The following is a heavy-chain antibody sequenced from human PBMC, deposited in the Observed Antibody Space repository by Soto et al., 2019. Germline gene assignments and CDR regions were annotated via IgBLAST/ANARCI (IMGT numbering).Heavy chain of an antibody. D-gene: IGHD3-10*01. CDR1: GGTFSSYA. Sequence: QVQLVQSGAEVKKPGSSVKVSCKASGGTFSSYAISWVRQAPGQGLEWMGGIIPIFGTANYAQKFQGRVTITADESTSTAYMELSSLRSEDTAVYYCARDKGITMVRGVIIKGAFDIWGQGTMVTVSS. CDR2: IIPIFGTA. J-gene: IGHJ3*02. V-gene: IGHV1-69*01. CDR3: ARDKGITMVRGVIIKGAFDI.